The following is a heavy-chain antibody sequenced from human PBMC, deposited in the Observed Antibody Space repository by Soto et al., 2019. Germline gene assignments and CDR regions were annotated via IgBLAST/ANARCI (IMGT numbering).Heavy chain of an antibody. D-gene: IGHD3-10*01. J-gene: IGHJ5*02. CDR2: INSDGSST. CDR3: ARIGYGLGSRSAPRFDP. CDR1: GFTVSSYW. Sequence: PGGSLRLSCAASGFTVSSYWMHWVRQAPGKGLVWVSRINSDGSSTSYADSVKGRFTISRDNAKNTLYLHMNSLRAKDTAVYYFARIGYGLGSRSAPRFDPWGQGTLVTVSS. V-gene: IGHV3-74*01.